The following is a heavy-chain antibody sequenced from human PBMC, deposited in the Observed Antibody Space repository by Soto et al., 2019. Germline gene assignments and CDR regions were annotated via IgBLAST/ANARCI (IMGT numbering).Heavy chain of an antibody. CDR3: ARSTADFWSGYYYSLGAFDI. J-gene: IGHJ3*02. Sequence: SETLSLTCAVSSGSISSSNWWSWVRQPPGKGLEWIGEIYHSGSTNYNPSLKSRVTISVDKSKNQFSLKLSSVTAADTAVYYCARSTADFWSGYYYSLGAFDIWGQGTMVTVSS. D-gene: IGHD3-3*01. V-gene: IGHV4-4*02. CDR2: IYHSGST. CDR1: SGSISSSNW.